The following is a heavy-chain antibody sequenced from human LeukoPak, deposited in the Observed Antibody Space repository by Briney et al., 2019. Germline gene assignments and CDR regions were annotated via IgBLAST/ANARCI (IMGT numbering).Heavy chain of an antibody. V-gene: IGHV1-8*01. J-gene: IGHJ4*02. CDR1: GYTSTSYD. D-gene: IGHD6-19*01. CDR3: ARAEDSSSGPYYFDY. Sequence: ASVKVSCKASGYTSTSYDINWVRQATGQGLEWMGWMNPNSGNTGYAQKFQGRVTMTRNTSISTAYMELSSLRSEDTAVYYCARAEDSSSGPYYFDYWGQGTLVTVSS. CDR2: MNPNSGNT.